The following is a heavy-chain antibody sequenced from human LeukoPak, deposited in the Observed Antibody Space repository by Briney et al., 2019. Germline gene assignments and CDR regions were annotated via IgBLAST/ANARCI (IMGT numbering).Heavy chain of an antibody. Sequence: SETLSLTCTVSVGSISSYYWSWIRQPAGKGREWIGRIYTRGSTNYNPSLKSRVPMSVDTPNNQCSQKLSSVPAADTAVYYCARERRSSIAAPPAAFDIWGQGTMVTLSS. V-gene: IGHV4-4*07. CDR1: VGSISSYY. D-gene: IGHD6-6*01. CDR2: IYTRGST. CDR3: ARERRSSIAAPPAAFDI. J-gene: IGHJ3*02.